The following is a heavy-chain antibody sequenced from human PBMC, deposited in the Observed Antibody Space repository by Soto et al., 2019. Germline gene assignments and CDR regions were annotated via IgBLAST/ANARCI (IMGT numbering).Heavy chain of an antibody. CDR1: GFTFDDYG. CDR2: INWNGGST. V-gene: IGHV3-20*01. Sequence: PGGSLRLSCAASGFTFDDYGMSWVRQAPGKGLEWVSGINWNGGSTGYADSVKGRFTISRDNAKNSLYLQMNSLRAEDTALYHCARVIIPAAMRRWFDPWGQGTLVTVSS. CDR3: ARVIIPAAMRRWFDP. D-gene: IGHD2-2*01. J-gene: IGHJ5*02.